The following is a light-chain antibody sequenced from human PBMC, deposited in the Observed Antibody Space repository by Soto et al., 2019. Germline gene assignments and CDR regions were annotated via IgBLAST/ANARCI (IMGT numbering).Light chain of an antibody. V-gene: IGKV2-28*01. J-gene: IGKJ4*01. CDR2: LGS. Sequence: DIVMTQSPLSLPVNPGEPASISCRSSQSLLHSNGYKYLDWYLQKPGQSPQLLIYLGSNRASGVPDRFSGSGSGTDFTLKISRVEAEDVGVYYCMQALQTPTFGGGTKVEIK. CDR1: QSLLHSNGYKY. CDR3: MQALQTPT.